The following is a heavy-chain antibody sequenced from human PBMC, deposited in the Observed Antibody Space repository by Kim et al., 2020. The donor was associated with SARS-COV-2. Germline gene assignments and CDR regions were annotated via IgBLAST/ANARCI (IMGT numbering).Heavy chain of an antibody. CDR3: AKRDEQWYFDY. V-gene: IGHV3-23*01. D-gene: IGHD6-19*01. CDR2: TGHGSHDI. J-gene: IGHJ4*02. Sequence: GGSLRLSCAASGFSLSAYAMSWVRQAPGKGLEWVSTTGHGSHDIYYADSVKGRFTISRDDSKNTLYLYMSSLRVEDTAVYYCAKRDEQWYFDYWGQGTLATVSS. CDR1: GFSLSAYA.